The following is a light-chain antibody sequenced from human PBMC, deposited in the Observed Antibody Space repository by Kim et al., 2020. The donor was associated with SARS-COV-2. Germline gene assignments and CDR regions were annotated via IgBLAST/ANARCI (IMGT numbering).Light chain of an antibody. CDR1: SSDVGSYNL. J-gene: IGLJ2*01. CDR3: CSYAGSYTP. Sequence: QSALTQPASVSGSPGQSITISCTGTSSDVGSYNLVSWYQQHPGKAPKLMIYEVSKRPSGVSNRFSGSKSGNTASLTISGLQAEDEADYYCCSYAGSYTPFGGGTKLTVL. CDR2: EVS. V-gene: IGLV2-23*02.